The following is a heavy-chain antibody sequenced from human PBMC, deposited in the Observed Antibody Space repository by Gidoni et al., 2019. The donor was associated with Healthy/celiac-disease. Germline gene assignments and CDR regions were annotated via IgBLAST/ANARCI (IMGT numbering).Heavy chain of an antibody. D-gene: IGHD3-22*01. CDR2: ISWDGGST. Sequence: EVRLVASGGVVVQPGGSMRPTCAASGFTFDDYTMHWVSQAPGKGLELVSLISWDGGSTYYADSVKGRFTISRDNSKNSLYLQMNSLRTEDTALYYCAQSYYYDSSGYAHWGQGTLVTVSS. J-gene: IGHJ4*02. CDR3: AQSYYYDSSGYAH. V-gene: IGHV3-43*01. CDR1: GFTFDDYT.